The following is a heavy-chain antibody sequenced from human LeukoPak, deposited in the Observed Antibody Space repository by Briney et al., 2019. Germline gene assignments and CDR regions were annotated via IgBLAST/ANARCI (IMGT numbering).Heavy chain of an antibody. CDR2: VNPSGGST. V-gene: IGHV1-46*01. D-gene: IGHD4-23*01. CDR3: ARMTPPLTMVVTEGDAFDI. CDR1: GYTFTSYY. Sequence: ASVKVSCKASGYTFTSYYMHWVRQAPGQGLEWMGIVNPSGGSTSYAQKFQGRVTMTRDTSTSTVYMELSSLRSEDTAVYYCARMTPPLTMVVTEGDAFDIWGQGTMVTVSS. J-gene: IGHJ3*02.